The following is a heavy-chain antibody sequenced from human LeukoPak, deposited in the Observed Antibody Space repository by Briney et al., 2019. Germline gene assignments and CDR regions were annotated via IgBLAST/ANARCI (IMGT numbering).Heavy chain of an antibody. Sequence: PGGSLRLSCAASGFRFSNFAMSWVRQAPGKGLEWVSLIIGSSGDTLYADSVKGRFTISRDISMNRLYLQMNSLRAEDTALYYCAKGAYDYIEMGYFDDWGQGTLVTVSS. CDR1: GFRFSNFA. V-gene: IGHV3-23*01. D-gene: IGHD5-12*01. CDR3: AKGAYDYIEMGYFDD. CDR2: IIGSSGDT. J-gene: IGHJ4*02.